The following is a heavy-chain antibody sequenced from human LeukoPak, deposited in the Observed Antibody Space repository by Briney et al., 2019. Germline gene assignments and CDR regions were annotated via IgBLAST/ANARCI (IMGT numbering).Heavy chain of an antibody. CDR1: GGSISSGGYS. CDR2: IYHSGST. Sequence: SQTLSLTCAVSGGSISSGGYSWSWIRQPPGKGLEWIGYIYHSGSTYYNPSLKSRVTIPVDRSKNQFSLKLSSVTAADTAVYYCAREEYSYGFGYWGQGTLVTVSS. V-gene: IGHV4-30-2*01. J-gene: IGHJ4*02. CDR3: AREEYSYGFGY. D-gene: IGHD5-18*01.